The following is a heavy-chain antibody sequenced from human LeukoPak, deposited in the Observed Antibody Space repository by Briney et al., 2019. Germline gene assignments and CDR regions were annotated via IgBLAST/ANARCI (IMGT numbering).Heavy chain of an antibody. CDR3: AKGSGGYDLYLDR. J-gene: IGHJ2*01. Sequence: SETLSLTCAVSGGSICSYVWSWIRQPAGKRLEWIGRIYTIGSTNYNPSLKSRVIMSVDTSKNQFSLKLSSVTAADTAVYYCAKGSGGYDLYLDRWGRGTLVTVSS. CDR2: IYTIGST. D-gene: IGHD5-12*01. V-gene: IGHV4-4*07. CDR1: GGSICSYV.